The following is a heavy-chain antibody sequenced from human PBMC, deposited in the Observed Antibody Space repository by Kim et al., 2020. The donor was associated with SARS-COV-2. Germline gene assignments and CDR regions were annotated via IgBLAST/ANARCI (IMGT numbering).Heavy chain of an antibody. D-gene: IGHD1-1*01. J-gene: IGHJ4*02. V-gene: IGHV3-33*01. CDR3: ARANSYGSFDY. CDR2: IWYDGSNK. CDR1: GFTFSSYG. Sequence: GGSLRLSCAASGFTFSSYGMHWVRQAPGKGLEWVAVIWYDGSNKYYADSVKGRFTISRDNSKNTLYLQMNSLRAEDTAVYYCARANSYGSFDYWGQGTLVTVSS.